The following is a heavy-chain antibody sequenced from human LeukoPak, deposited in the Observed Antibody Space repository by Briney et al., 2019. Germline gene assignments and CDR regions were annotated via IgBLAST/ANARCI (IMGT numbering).Heavy chain of an antibody. J-gene: IGHJ5*02. D-gene: IGHD6-6*01. V-gene: IGHV1-24*01. CDR1: GHTLTELS. Sequence: GASVKVSCKVSGHTLTELSMHWVRQAPGKGLEWMGGFDPEDGETIYAQKFQGRVTMTEDTSTDTAYMELSSLRSEDTAVYYCATKEAARPNGNWFDPWGQGTLVTVSS. CDR2: FDPEDGET. CDR3: ATKEAARPNGNWFDP.